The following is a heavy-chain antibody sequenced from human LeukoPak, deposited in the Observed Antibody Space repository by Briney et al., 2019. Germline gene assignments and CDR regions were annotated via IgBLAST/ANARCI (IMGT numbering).Heavy chain of an antibody. D-gene: IGHD2-15*01. CDR2: INHSGST. CDR3: VRAWPIVVVVAATGIDAFDI. J-gene: IGHJ3*02. Sequence: SETLSLTCAVYGGSFSGYYWSWIRQPPGKGLEWIGEINHSGSTNYNPSLKSRVTISVDTSKNQFSLKLSSVTAADTAVYYCVRAWPIVVVVAATGIDAFDIWGQGTMVTVSS. V-gene: IGHV4-34*01. CDR1: GGSFSGYY.